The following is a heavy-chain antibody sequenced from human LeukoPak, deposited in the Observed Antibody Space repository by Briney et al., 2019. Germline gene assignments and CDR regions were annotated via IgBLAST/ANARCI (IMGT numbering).Heavy chain of an antibody. CDR2: INADNGNT. CDR3: GRTYYYDSSGYYYVGALDY. Sequence: ASVKVSCKASGYSFTSYAMHWVRQAPGQRLEWMGWINADNGNTKYSQKFQGRVTITRDTSASTVYMELSSLRSEDTAVYYCGRTYYYDSSGYYYVGALDYWGQGTLVTVSS. CDR1: GYSFTSYA. D-gene: IGHD3-22*01. J-gene: IGHJ4*02. V-gene: IGHV1-3*01.